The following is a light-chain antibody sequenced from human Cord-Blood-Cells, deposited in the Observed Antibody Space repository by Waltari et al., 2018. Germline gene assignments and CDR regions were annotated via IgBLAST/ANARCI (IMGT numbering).Light chain of an antibody. V-gene: IGKV3-15*01. CDR3: QQYNNWPPWT. CDR2: GAS. Sequence: ELVMTQPPATLSVSPGERATLFGRASQRVTSNLAWYQQNPGQAPRFLIYGASTRDTGIPARFIGSGSGTEFTLTISSLQSEDFAVYYCQQYNNWPPWTFGQGTKVEIK. CDR1: QRVTSN. J-gene: IGKJ1*01.